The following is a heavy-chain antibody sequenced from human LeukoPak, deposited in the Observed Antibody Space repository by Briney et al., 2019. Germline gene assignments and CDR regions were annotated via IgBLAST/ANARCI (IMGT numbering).Heavy chain of an antibody. CDR2: ISSSSSYI. D-gene: IGHD3-22*01. CDR1: GFTFSSYS. V-gene: IGHV3-21*01. CDR3: ARARRAYYYDSSCYYLDY. J-gene: IGHJ4*02. Sequence: NPGWSLRLSCAASGFTFSSYSMNWVRQAPGKGLEWVSSISSSSSYIYYADSVKGRFTISRDNAKNSLYLQMNSLRAEDTAVYYCARARRAYYYDSSCYYLDYWGQGTLVTVSS.